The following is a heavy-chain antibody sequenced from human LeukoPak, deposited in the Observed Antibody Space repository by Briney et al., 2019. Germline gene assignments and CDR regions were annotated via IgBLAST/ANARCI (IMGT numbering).Heavy chain of an antibody. V-gene: IGHV4-59*01. Sequence: SETLSLTCTVSGGSISSYYWSWIRQPPGKGLEWIGYIYYSGSTNCNPSLKSRVTISVDTSKNQFSLKLSSVTAADTAVYYCARESRDGSAFDCWGQGTLVTVSS. CDR1: GGSISSYY. J-gene: IGHJ4*02. D-gene: IGHD5-24*01. CDR3: ARESRDGSAFDC. CDR2: IYYSGST.